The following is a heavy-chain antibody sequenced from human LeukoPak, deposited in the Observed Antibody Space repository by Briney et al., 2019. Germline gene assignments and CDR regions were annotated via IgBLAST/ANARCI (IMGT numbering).Heavy chain of an antibody. Sequence: SETLSLMCSVSGVSINSYWWSWIRQPAGKGLEFIGRIYTTGTTNYNASLKSRVSMSVDTSKNKSALELRSVTAADTAVYFCARAGYTISSYRFDFWGQGALVTVSS. CDR2: IYTTGTT. CDR3: ARAGYTISSYRFDF. CDR1: GVSINSYW. J-gene: IGHJ4*02. V-gene: IGHV4-4*07. D-gene: IGHD3-16*02.